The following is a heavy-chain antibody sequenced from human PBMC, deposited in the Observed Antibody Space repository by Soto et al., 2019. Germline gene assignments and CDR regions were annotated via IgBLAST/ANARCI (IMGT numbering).Heavy chain of an antibody. Sequence: GGSLRLSCAASGFTFSSYWMSWVRQAPGKGLEWVANIKQDGSEKYYVDSVKGRFTISRDNAKNSLYLQMNSLRAEDTSVYYCASMAEMGPFDYWGQGTLVTVSS. CDR2: IKQDGSEK. CDR3: ASMAEMGPFDY. D-gene: IGHD2-8*01. V-gene: IGHV3-7*01. J-gene: IGHJ4*02. CDR1: GFTFSSYW.